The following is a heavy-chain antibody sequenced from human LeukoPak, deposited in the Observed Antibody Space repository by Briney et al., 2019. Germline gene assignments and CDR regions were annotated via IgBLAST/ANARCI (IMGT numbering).Heavy chain of an antibody. V-gene: IGHV3-23*01. Sequence: GGSLRLSCAASGFTFSSYAMSWVRQAPGKGLEWVSAISGSGGSTYYADSVRGRFTISRDNSKNTLYLHMNSLRAEDTALYYCARNYYEPTYDYYFDCWGQGTLVTVSS. CDR2: ISGSGGST. CDR1: GFTFSSYA. CDR3: ARNYYEPTYDYYFDC. J-gene: IGHJ4*02. D-gene: IGHD1-26*01.